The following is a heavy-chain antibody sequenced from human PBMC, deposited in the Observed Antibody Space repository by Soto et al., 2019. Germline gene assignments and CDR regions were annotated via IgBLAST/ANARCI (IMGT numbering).Heavy chain of an antibody. CDR3: AKNQGVELVPLATVDWFDP. V-gene: IGHV3-23*01. D-gene: IGHD1-26*01. CDR2: ISDGGGST. CDR1: GFSFSSYA. Sequence: LRLSCAASGFSFSSYAMSWVRQAPGKGLEWVSSISDGGGSTNYADSVRGRFTIARDRSKNTLYLHMISLRAEDTAVYHCAKNQGVELVPLATVDWFDPWGQGSVVTVSS. J-gene: IGHJ5*02.